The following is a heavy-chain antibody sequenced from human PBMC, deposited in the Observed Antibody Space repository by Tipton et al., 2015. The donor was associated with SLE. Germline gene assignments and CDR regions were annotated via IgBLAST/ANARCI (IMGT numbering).Heavy chain of an antibody. CDR3: AREAGWFDP. V-gene: IGHV4-39*02. D-gene: IGHD1-14*01. CDR2: ISYRGST. Sequence: TLSLTCIVSGDSISSSSDYWGWIRQSPGQGLEWIGSISYRGSTYYNPSLKSRVTISVDTSKNQFSLKLSSVTAADTAVYYCAREAGWFDPWGQGTLVTVSS. J-gene: IGHJ5*02. CDR1: GDSISSSSDY.